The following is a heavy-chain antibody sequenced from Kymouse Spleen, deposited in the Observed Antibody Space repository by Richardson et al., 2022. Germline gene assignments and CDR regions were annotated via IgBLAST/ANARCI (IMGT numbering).Heavy chain of an antibody. V-gene: IGHV3-9*01. CDR1: GFTFDDYA. D-gene: IGHD1-7*01. CDR2: ISWNSGSI. J-gene: IGHJ6*02. Sequence: EVQLVESGGGLVQPGRSLRLSCAASGFTFDDYAMHWVRQAPGKGLEWVSGISWNSGSIGYADSVKGRFTISRDNAKNSLYLQMNSLRAEDTALYYCAKDTGTTPYYYGMDVWGQGTTVTVSS. CDR3: AKDTGTTPYYYGMDV.